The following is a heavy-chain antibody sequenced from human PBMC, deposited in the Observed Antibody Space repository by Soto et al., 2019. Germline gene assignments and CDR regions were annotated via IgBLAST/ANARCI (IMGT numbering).Heavy chain of an antibody. J-gene: IGHJ5*02. Sequence: ASVKVSCKASGYTFTGYYMHWVRQAPGQGLEWMGWINPNSGGTNYAQKFQGRVTMTRDTSISTAYMELSRLRSDDTAVYYCARVGTGGSSYVNWFDPWGPGTLVTVSS. CDR1: GYTFTGYY. V-gene: IGHV1-2*02. CDR2: INPNSGGT. CDR3: ARVGTGGSSYVNWFDP. D-gene: IGHD2-15*01.